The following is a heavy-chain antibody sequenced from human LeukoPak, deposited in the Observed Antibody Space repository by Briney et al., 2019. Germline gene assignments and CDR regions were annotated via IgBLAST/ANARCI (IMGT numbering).Heavy chain of an antibody. Sequence: ASVKVSCKASGYTFTSYGISWVRQAPGQGLEWMGWISTYNGNTNYAQKLQGRDTMTTDTSTITAYMELRSLRSDDAAVYYCARDNCSGGSCYYDYWGQGTLVTVSS. CDR3: ARDNCSGGSCYYDY. D-gene: IGHD2-15*01. CDR1: GYTFTSYG. V-gene: IGHV1-18*01. CDR2: ISTYNGNT. J-gene: IGHJ4*02.